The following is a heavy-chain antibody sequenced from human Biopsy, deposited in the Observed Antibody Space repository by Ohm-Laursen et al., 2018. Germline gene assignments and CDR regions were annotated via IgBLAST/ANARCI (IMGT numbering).Heavy chain of an antibody. J-gene: IGHJ6*02. D-gene: IGHD3-16*01. CDR1: GGSFSGYY. Sequence: SETLSLTCAVSGGSFSGYYWTWIRQSPGKGLEWIGEINHRGSASYNPSLKSRITVLVDTSKNQFSLKLRSVSAADKAVYFCARALNYYDPYYYYAMDVWGQGTSVTVSS. CDR3: ARALNYYDPYYYYAMDV. V-gene: IGHV4-34*01. CDR2: INHRGSA.